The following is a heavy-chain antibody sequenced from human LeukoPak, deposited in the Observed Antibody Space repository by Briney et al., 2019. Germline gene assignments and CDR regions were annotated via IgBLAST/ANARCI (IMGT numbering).Heavy chain of an antibody. CDR3: AKGRTSGLVDAFDI. CDR2: IKKDGSEE. Sequence: GGSLRLSCAASGFTLNSYLMSWVRQAPGRGLEWVANIKKDGSEESYLDSVKGRFTISRDNSKNTLYLQMNSLRAEDTAVYYCAKGRTSGLVDAFDIWGQGTLVTVSS. D-gene: IGHD1-26*01. CDR1: GFTLNSYL. J-gene: IGHJ3*02. V-gene: IGHV3-7*03.